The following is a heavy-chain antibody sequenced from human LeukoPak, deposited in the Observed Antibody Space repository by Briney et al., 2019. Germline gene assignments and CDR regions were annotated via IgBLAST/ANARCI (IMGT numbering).Heavy chain of an antibody. V-gene: IGHV4-59*01. CDR3: ARVNGGNDAFDI. Sequence: NPSETLSLTCAVYGGSFSGYYWSWIRQPPGKGLEWIGYIYYSGSTNYNPSLKSRVTISVDTSKNQFSLKLSSVTAADTAVYYCARVNGGNDAFDIWGQGTMVTVSS. J-gene: IGHJ3*02. CDR2: IYYSGST. CDR1: GGSFSGYY. D-gene: IGHD3-16*01.